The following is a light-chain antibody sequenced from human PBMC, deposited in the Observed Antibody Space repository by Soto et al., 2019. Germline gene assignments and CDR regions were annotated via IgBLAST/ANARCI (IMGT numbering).Light chain of an antibody. Sequence: DIQMTQSPSTLSATAGDRVTITCRASQSISSWLAWYQHKPGKAPKLLIYDASNLDSGVPSRFSGSGSATEFSLTISNLQPDYCATYYCQQYENYWTFGQGTRVEIK. V-gene: IGKV1-5*01. CDR3: QQYENYWT. CDR2: DAS. J-gene: IGKJ1*01. CDR1: QSISSW.